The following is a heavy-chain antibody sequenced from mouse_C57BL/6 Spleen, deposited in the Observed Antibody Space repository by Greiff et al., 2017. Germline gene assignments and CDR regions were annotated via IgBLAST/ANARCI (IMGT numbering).Heavy chain of an antibody. J-gene: IGHJ3*01. CDR3: ARKGDYEGFAY. V-gene: IGHV1-52*01. D-gene: IGHD2-4*01. CDR2: IDPSDSET. CDR1: GYTFTSYW. Sequence: QVQLKQSGAELVRPGSSVKLSCKASGYTFTSYWMHWVKQRPIQGLEWIGNIDPSDSETHYNQKFKDKATLTVDKSSSTAYMQLSSLTSEDSAVYYCARKGDYEGFAYWGQGTLVTVSA.